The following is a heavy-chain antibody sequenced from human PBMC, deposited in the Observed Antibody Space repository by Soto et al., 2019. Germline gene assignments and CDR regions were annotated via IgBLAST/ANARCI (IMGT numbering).Heavy chain of an antibody. J-gene: IGHJ6*02. D-gene: IGHD6-19*01. V-gene: IGHV3-48*02. CDR1: GFTFTTYS. Sequence: EVHLVESGGGLAQPGGSLRLSCAASGFTFTTYSMNWVRQAPGKGLEWVSYISTSSNVIYYADSVKGRFTISSDNAQKTLYPQMNSLRDEDSAIYYCARDGGGESSGSAHYYYYGMDVWGQGAAVAVS. CDR2: ISTSSNVI. CDR3: ARDGGGESSGSAHYYYYGMDV.